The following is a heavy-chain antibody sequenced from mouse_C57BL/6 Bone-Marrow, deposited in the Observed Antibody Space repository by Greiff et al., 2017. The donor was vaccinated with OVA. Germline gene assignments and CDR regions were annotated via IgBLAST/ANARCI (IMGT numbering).Heavy chain of an antibody. J-gene: IGHJ2*01. D-gene: IGHD1-1*01. CDR1: GFTFSSYG. V-gene: IGHV5-6*01. CDR2: ISSGGSYT. CDR3: ARGSH. Sequence: EVKLVESGGDLVKPGGSLKLSCAASGFTFSSYGMSWVRQTPDKRLEWVATISSGGSYTYYPDSVKGRFTISRDNAKNTLYLQMSSLKSEDTAMYYCARGSHWGKGTTLTVSS.